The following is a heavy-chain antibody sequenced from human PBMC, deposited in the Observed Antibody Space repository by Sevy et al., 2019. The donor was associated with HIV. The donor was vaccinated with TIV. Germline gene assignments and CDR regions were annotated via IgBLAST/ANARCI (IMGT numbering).Heavy chain of an antibody. CDR2: NGTAGDP. V-gene: IGHV3-13*05. J-gene: IGHJ4*02. D-gene: IGHD3-3*01. CDR3: ARGHWSGYGGIDY. CDR1: GFTFSSYD. Sequence: GGSLRLSCAASGFTFSSYDVHWVRQATGKGLEWVSANGTAGDPYYPGSVKGRFTISRENAKNSLYLQMNSLRAGDTAVYYCARGHWSGYGGIDYWGQGTLVTVSS.